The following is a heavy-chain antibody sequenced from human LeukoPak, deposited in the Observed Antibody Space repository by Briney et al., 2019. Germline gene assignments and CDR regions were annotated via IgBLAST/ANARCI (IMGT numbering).Heavy chain of an antibody. Sequence: GGSLRLSCAASGFTFSSYGMHWVRQAPGKGLEWVAVIWYDGSNNYYADSMKGRFTNSRDNSKNTLYLQMNSLRAEDTAVYYCARGPNSSGWYYFVYWGQGTLVTVSS. CDR1: GFTFSSYG. CDR2: IWYDGSNN. J-gene: IGHJ4*02. CDR3: ARGPNSSGWYYFVY. V-gene: IGHV3-33*01. D-gene: IGHD6-19*01.